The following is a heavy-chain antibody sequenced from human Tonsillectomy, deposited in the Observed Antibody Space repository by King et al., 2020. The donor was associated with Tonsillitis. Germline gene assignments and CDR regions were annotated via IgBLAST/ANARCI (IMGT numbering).Heavy chain of an antibody. CDR1: GDSLTSGGYF. D-gene: IGHD4-17*01. V-gene: IGHV4-31*03. CDR3: ARNRDYGDYVDF. CDR2: IYHSGPT. J-gene: IGHJ4*02. Sequence: VQLQESGPGLVRPSQTLSLICSVSGDSLTSGGYFWSWIRQHPDKGLEWIGSIYHSGPTYHTPSLRSRLFMSVDTSKNQFSLRLISVTAADTAVYYCARNRDYGDYVDFWGQGTLVAVSS.